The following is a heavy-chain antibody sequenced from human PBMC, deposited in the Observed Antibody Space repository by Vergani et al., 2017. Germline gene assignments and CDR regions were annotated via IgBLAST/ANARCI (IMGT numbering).Heavy chain of an antibody. J-gene: IGHJ3*02. CDR2: ISYDGSNK. CDR3: AKDMRNPVMVRGVIHRPALSVSGAFDI. D-gene: IGHD3-10*01. Sequence: VQLVESGGGLVQPGGSLRLSCAASGFTFSSYAMSWVRQAPGKGLEWVAVISYDGSNKYYADSVKGRFTISRDNSKNTLYLQMNSLRAEDTAVYYCAKDMRNPVMVRGVIHRPALSVSGAFDIWGQGTMVTVSS. V-gene: IGHV3-30*18. CDR1: GFTFSSYA.